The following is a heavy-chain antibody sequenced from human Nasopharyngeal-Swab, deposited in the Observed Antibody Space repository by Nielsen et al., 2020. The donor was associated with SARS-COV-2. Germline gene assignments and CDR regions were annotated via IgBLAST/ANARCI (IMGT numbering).Heavy chain of an antibody. J-gene: IGHJ5*02. CDR3: ARELRRLRNWFDP. D-gene: IGHD1-7*01. CDR1: GFTFSSYG. Sequence: GGSLRLSCAASGFTFSSYGMHWVRQAPGKGLEWVAVISYDGSNKYYADSVKGRFTISRDNSKNTLYLQMNSLRAEDTAVYYCARELRRLRNWFDPWGQGTLATVSS. V-gene: IGHV3-30*03. CDR2: ISYDGSNK.